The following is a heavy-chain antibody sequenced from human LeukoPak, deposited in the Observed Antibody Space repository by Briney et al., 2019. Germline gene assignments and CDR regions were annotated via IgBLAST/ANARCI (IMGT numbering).Heavy chain of an antibody. D-gene: IGHD6-19*01. J-gene: IGHJ4*02. CDR3: ASEDIRLDYFDY. CDR1: GFTFSSYE. CDR2: ISGSGVTM. V-gene: IGHV3-48*03. Sequence: GGSLRLSCAASGFTFSSYEMNWVRQAPGRGLEWVSYISGSGVTMYYADSVKGRFTISRDDAKNSLYLQMNSLRAEDTAVYYCASEDIRLDYFDYWGQGTLVTVSS.